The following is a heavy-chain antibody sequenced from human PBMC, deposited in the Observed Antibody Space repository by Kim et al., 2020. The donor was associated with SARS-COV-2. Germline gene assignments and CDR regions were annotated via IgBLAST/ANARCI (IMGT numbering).Heavy chain of an antibody. CDR3: ARSPELYYDFWSGYPDIGDYYYYYYLDD. D-gene: IGHD3-3*01. CDR2: IYYSGSN. J-gene: IGHJ6*03. Sequence: SETLSLTCTVSGGSISSYYWSWIRQPPGKGLEWIGYIYYSGSNNYNPSLKSRVTISVDTSKNQFSLKLSSVTAADTAVYYCARSPELYYDFWSGYPDIGDYYYYYYLDDWGKGTTVTVSS. V-gene: IGHV4-59*01. CDR1: GGSISSYY.